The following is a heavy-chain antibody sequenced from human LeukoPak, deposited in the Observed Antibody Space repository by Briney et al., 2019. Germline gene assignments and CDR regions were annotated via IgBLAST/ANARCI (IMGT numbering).Heavy chain of an antibody. V-gene: IGHV3-30*18. CDR2: ISYDGSNK. CDR1: GFTFSSYG. Sequence: PGGSLRLSCAASGFTFSSYGMHWVRQAPGKGLEWVAVISYDGSNKYYADSVKGRFTISRDSSKNTLYLQMNSLRAEDTAVYYCAKQDSGSYSYFDYWGQGTLVTVSS. D-gene: IGHD1-26*01. J-gene: IGHJ4*02. CDR3: AKQDSGSYSYFDY.